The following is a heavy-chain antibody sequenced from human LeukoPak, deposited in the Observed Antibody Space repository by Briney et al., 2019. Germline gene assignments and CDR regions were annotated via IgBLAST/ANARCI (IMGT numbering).Heavy chain of an antibody. CDR1: GGSFSSYV. CDR3: ARAPRLRFLEWSPRGWFDP. CDR2: MNPNSGNT. V-gene: IGHV1-8*01. J-gene: IGHJ5*02. D-gene: IGHD3-3*01. Sequence: ASVKVSCKASGGSFSSYVITWVRQAPGQGLEWMGWMNPNSGNTGYAQKFQGRVTITRNTSISTAYMELSSLRSEDTAVYYCARAPRLRFLEWSPRGWFDPWGQGTLVTVSS.